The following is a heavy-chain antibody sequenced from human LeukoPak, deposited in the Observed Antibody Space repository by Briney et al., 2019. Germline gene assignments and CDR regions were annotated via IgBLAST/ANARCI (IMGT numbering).Heavy chain of an antibody. V-gene: IGHV4-59*12. CDR2: MYYSGST. CDR3: AREKIAAAGPRGYFDY. D-gene: IGHD6-13*01. Sequence: PSETLSLTCSVSGGSISSYYWSWIRQPPGKGLEYIGYMYYSGSTNYNPSLKSRVTISVDTSKNQFSLKLSSVTAADTAVYYCAREKIAAAGPRGYFDYWGQGTLVTVSS. CDR1: GGSISSYY. J-gene: IGHJ4*02.